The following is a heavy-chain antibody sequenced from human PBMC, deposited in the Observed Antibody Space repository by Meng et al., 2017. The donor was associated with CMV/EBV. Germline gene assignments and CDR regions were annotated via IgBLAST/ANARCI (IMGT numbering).Heavy chain of an antibody. CDR2: IYPGDSDT. D-gene: IGHD2-2*02. J-gene: IGHJ5*02. Sequence: GESLKISCKGSGYSFTSYWIGWVRQVPGKGLEWMRIIYPGDSDTSYSPSFKGRVTISADKSISTAYLQWSSLKASDTAMYYCARHMDICSNTSCYTRGDNWFDPWGQGTLVTVSS. CDR1: GYSFTSYW. CDR3: ARHMDICSNTSCYTRGDNWFDP. V-gene: IGHV5-51*01.